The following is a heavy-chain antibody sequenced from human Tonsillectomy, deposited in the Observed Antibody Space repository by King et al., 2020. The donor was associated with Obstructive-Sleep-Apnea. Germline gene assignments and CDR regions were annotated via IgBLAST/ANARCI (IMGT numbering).Heavy chain of an antibody. J-gene: IGHJ4*02. D-gene: IGHD3-22*01. V-gene: IGHV1-69*01. CDR1: GGTFSSYA. Sequence: QLVQSGAEVKKPGSSVKVSCKASGGTFSSYAINWVRQAPGQGLEWMGGIIPIFGTANYAQKSQGRVTITADESTSTAYRELSSLRSEDTAVYYCASRGGTTYYYDSSGYYYFDHWGQGTLVTVSS. CDR3: ASRGGTTYYYDSSGYYYFDH. CDR2: IIPIFGTA.